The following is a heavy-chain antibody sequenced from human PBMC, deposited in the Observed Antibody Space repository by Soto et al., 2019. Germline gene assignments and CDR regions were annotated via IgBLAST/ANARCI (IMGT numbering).Heavy chain of an antibody. CDR2: ISAYNGQT. CDR3: ARDGRKELWAEGLNAMDV. V-gene: IGHV1-18*01. J-gene: IGHJ6*02. D-gene: IGHD3-16*01. Sequence: QVQLVQSGPEVKKPGASVNVSCKASAYSYTSYGISWVRQAPGQGLEWMGWISAYNGQTNYAQKFRGRVTFTTDASTSTAFMQLRSLRSDATAMYYCARDGRKELWAEGLNAMDVWGQGTTVTV. CDR1: AYSYTSYG.